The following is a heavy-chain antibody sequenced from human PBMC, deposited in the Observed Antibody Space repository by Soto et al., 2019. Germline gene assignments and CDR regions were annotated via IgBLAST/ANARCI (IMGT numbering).Heavy chain of an antibody. J-gene: IGHJ3*02. Sequence: PSQTLSLTCAISGDSVSSNSAAWNWIRQPPSRGLEWLGRTYYRSKWHNDYAVSVKSRITINPDTSKNQFSLQLNSVTPEDTAVYYCARARRKYYYDSSGYYDAFDIWGQGTMVTVSS. CDR3: ARARRKYYYDSSGYYDAFDI. V-gene: IGHV6-1*01. CDR2: TYYRSKWHN. D-gene: IGHD3-22*01. CDR1: GDSVSSNSAA.